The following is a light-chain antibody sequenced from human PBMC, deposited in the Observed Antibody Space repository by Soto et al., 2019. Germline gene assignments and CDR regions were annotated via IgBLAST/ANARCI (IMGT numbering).Light chain of an antibody. CDR1: SSNIGNNY. Sequence: QSALTQPPSVSAAPGQKVTISCSGSSSNIGNNYVSWYQQVPGTAPKLLIYDNNKRPSGIPDRFSGSKSGTSATLGITGLQTGDEADYYCGTWDSSLTAARVFGGGTKVTVL. J-gene: IGLJ3*02. CDR2: DNN. CDR3: GTWDSSLTAARV. V-gene: IGLV1-51*01.